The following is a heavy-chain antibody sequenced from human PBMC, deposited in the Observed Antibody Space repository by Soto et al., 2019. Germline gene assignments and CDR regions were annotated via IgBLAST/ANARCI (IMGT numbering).Heavy chain of an antibody. V-gene: IGHV3-23*01. CDR1: GFTFSSYA. CDR2: ISGSGDST. Sequence: EVQLLESGGGLVQPGGSLRLSCAASGFTFSSYAMRWVRQAPGKGLEWVSAISGSGDSTYSADSVKGRLTTARDNSKNTLSLEMNSLRAEDTAVYYCARRGSGGYYDYWGQGTLVTVSS. CDR3: ARRGSGGYYDY. J-gene: IGHJ4*02. D-gene: IGHD6-19*01.